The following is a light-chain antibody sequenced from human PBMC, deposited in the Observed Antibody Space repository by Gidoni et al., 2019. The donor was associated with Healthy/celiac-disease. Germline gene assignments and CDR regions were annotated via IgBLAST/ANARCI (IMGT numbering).Light chain of an antibody. CDR1: QSVSSSY. CDR2: GAS. CDR3: QQYGSSPGLFT. Sequence: DIVLTQSPGTLSLSPGERATLSCRASQSVSSSYLAWYQQKPGQAPRPLIYGASSRATGIPDRFSGSGSGTDFTLTISRLEPEDFAVYYCQQYGSSPGLFTFGPGTKVDIK. V-gene: IGKV3-20*01. J-gene: IGKJ3*01.